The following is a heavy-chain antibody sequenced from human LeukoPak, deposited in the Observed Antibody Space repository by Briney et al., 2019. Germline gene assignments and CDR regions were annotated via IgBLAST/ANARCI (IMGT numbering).Heavy chain of an antibody. CDR2: IHSGGST. J-gene: IGHJ4*02. CDR3: ARGAATSGWLDY. CDR1: GFTVSRNY. V-gene: IGHV3-66*01. Sequence: GSLRLSCVASGFTVSRNYMSWVRQAPGKGLQWVSIIHSGGSTYYADSVKGRFTISRDNSKNTLYLQMNSLSAEDTAVYYCARGAATSGWLDYWGQGTLVTVSS. D-gene: IGHD6-19*01.